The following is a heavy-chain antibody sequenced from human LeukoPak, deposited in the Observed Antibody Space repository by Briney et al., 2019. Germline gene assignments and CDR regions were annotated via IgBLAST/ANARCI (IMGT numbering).Heavy chain of an antibody. CDR3: ARDHSGGSWLPDY. V-gene: IGHV1-2*02. Sequence: ASVKVSCKASGYTFTGYYMHWVRQAPGQGLEWMGWINPNSGGTNYAQKFQGRVTMTRDTSISTAYMELSRLRSDDTAVYYCARDHSGGSWLPDYWGQGTLVTVSS. J-gene: IGHJ4*02. D-gene: IGHD2-15*01. CDR1: GYTFTGYY. CDR2: INPNSGGT.